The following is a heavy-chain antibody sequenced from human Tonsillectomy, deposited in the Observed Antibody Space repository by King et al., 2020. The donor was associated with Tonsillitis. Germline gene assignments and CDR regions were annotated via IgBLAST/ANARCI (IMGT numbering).Heavy chain of an antibody. J-gene: IGHJ4*02. CDR1: GFTFSSYA. CDR2: ISGSGGSS. D-gene: IGHD4-17*01. V-gene: IGHV3-23*04. Sequence: VQLVESGGGLVQPGGSLRLSCAASGFTFSSYAMSWVRQAPGKGLEWVSAISGSGGSSYYAYSVKGRFTISRDNSKNTLYLQMNSLRAEDTAVYYCAKDYGDITGGFDYWGQGTLVTVSS. CDR3: AKDYGDITGGFDY.